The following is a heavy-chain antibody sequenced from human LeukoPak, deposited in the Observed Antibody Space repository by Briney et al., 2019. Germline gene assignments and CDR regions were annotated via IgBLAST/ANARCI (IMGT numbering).Heavy chain of an antibody. V-gene: IGHV1-69*05. CDR3: AVDCSSPSCYGQSAFDI. D-gene: IGHD2-2*01. CDR2: IIPIFGTA. J-gene: IGHJ3*02. CDR1: GGTFSSYA. Sequence: GASVKVSCKASGGTFSSYAISWVRQAPGQGLEWMGGIIPIFGTANYAQKFQGRVTITTDESTSTAYMELSSLRSEDTAVYYCAVDCSSPSCYGQSAFDIWGQGTMVTVSS.